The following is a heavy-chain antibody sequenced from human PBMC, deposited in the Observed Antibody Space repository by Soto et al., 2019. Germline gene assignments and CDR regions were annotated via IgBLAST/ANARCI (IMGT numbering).Heavy chain of an antibody. CDR1: GFTFSSYS. V-gene: IGHV3-48*02. CDR2: ISSSSSTI. J-gene: IGHJ4*02. Sequence: EVQLVESGGGLVQPGGSLRLSCAASGFTFSSYSMNWVRQAPGKGLEWVSYISSSSSTIYYADSVKGRFTISRDNAKNSLYLQMNSLRDEYTAVYYCARDPLRRYCTNGVFCLACLDYWGQGTLVTVSS. CDR3: ARDPLRRYCTNGVFCLACLDY. D-gene: IGHD2-8*01.